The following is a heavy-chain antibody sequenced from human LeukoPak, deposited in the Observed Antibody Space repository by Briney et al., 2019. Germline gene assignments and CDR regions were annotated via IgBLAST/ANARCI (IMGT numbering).Heavy chain of an antibody. CDR1: GYTFTSYY. D-gene: IGHD3-3*01. V-gene: IGHV1-46*01. CDR3: ARDLGRFLEWDY. CDR2: INPSGGST. J-gene: IGHJ4*02. Sequence: ASVKVSCKASGYTFTSYYMHWVRQAPGQGLEWMGIINPSGGSTSYAQKLQGRVTMTTDTSTSTAYMELRSLRSDDTAVYYCARDLGRFLEWDYWGQGTLVTVSS.